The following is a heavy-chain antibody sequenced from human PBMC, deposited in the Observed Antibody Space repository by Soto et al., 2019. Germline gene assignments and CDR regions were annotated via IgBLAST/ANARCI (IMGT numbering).Heavy chain of an antibody. CDR3: ARVNYDYVWGSYRPYGMDV. V-gene: IGHV4-30-2*01. D-gene: IGHD3-16*02. J-gene: IGHJ6*02. CDR2: IYHSGST. Sequence: QLQLQESGSGLVKPSQTLSLTCAVSGGSISSGGYSWSWIRQPPGKGLEWIGYIYHSGSTYYNPSLKGRVPXSXDXXKSQFSLKLSSVTAADTAVYYCARVNYDYVWGSYRPYGMDVWGQGTTVTVSS. CDR1: GGSISSGGYS.